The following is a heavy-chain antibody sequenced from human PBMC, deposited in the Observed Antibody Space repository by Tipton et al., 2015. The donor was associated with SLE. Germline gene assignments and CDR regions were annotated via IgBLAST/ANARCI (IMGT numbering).Heavy chain of an antibody. V-gene: IGHV3-30-3*01. CDR2: ISYDGSNK. J-gene: IGHJ4*02. CDR1: GFTFSSYA. Sequence: SLRLSCSASGFTFSSYAMHWVRQAPGKGLEWVAVISYDGSNKYYADSVKGRFTISRDNSKNTLYLQMNSLRAEDTAVYYCARPPIFPTLDYFDYWGQGTLVTVSS. CDR3: ARPPIFPTLDYFDY. D-gene: IGHD3-3*01.